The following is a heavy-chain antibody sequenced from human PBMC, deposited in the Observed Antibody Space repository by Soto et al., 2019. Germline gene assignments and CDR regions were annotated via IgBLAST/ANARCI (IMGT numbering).Heavy chain of an antibody. J-gene: IGHJ4*02. D-gene: IGHD3-16*02. CDR3: AKLPTLYDYVWGSYHLDY. V-gene: IGHV3-7*03. CDR2: IKCDGSEK. Sequence: PGGSLRLSCAASGFTFSSSWMHWVCQAPEKGQEWVADIKCDGSEKYYVDSVKGRLTISRDNAKNSLYLQVNSLRAEDMTVYYCAKLPTLYDYVWGSYHLDYWGQGTLVTVSS. CDR1: GFTFSSSW.